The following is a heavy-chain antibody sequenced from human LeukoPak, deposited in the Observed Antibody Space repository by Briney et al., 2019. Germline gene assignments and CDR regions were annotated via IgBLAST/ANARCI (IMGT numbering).Heavy chain of an antibody. V-gene: IGHV3-7*03. CDR1: GFTFSSYW. CDR2: INHNGNVN. CDR3: ARETAIDY. Sequence: GGSLRLSCAASGFTFSSYWMNWARQAPGKGLEWVASINHNGNVNYYVDSVKGRFTISRDNAKNSLYLQMSNLRAEDTAVYYCARETAIDYWGQGTLVTVSS. J-gene: IGHJ4*02.